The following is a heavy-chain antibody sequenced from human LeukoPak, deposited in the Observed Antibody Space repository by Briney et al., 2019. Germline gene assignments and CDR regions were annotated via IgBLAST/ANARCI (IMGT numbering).Heavy chain of an antibody. CDR2: ISSSSSTI. Sequence: GGSLRLSCAASGFFLSRYTMNWVRQAPGKGLEWVSYISSSSSTIYYADSVKGRFTISRDNAKNSLYLQMNSLRAEDTAVYYCARVYSSSWYTTYYYYYYMDVWGKGTTVTVSS. D-gene: IGHD6-13*01. V-gene: IGHV3-48*01. CDR3: ARVYSSSWYTTYYYYYYMDV. J-gene: IGHJ6*03. CDR1: GFFLSRYT.